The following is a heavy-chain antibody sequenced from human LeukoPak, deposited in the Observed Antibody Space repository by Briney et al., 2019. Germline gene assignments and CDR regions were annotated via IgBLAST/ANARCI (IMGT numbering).Heavy chain of an antibody. Sequence: SVKVSCXASGGTFSSYAISWVRQARGQGLEWMGRIIPIFGTANYAQKFQGRVTITTDESTSTAYMELSSLRSEDTAVYYCARETAPIQPHRYSPGYYYYMDVWGKGTTVTVSS. CDR3: ARETAPIQPHRYSPGYYYYMDV. V-gene: IGHV1-69*05. J-gene: IGHJ6*03. CDR2: IIPIFGTA. D-gene: IGHD6-13*01. CDR1: GGTFSSYA.